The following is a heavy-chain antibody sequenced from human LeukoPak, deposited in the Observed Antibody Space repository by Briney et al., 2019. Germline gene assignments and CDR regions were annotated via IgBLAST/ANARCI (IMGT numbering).Heavy chain of an antibody. CDR3: ARTARITIFGVVIMRWFDP. V-gene: IGHV1-8*01. CDR1: GYTFTSYD. J-gene: IGHJ5*02. D-gene: IGHD3-3*01. CDR2: MNPNSGNT. Sequence: ASVKVSCKASGYTFTSYDINWVRQATGQGLEWMEWMNPNSGNTGYAQKFQGRVTMTRNTSISTAYMELSSLRSEDTAVYYCARTARITIFGVVIMRWFDPWGQGTLVTVSS.